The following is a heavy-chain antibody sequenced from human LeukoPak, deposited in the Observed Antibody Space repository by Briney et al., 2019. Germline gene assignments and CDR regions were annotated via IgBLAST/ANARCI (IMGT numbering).Heavy chain of an antibody. V-gene: IGHV4-39*07. CDR3: AKSNGYGLVDI. Sequence: SETLSLTCSVSGGSISGSYYWGWIRQPPGKGLEWIGNIFYSGSTYYSPSVKSRVTISLDTSRNQFSLKLNSVTAADTAVYYCAKSNGYGLVDIWGQGTMVTVSS. J-gene: IGHJ3*02. D-gene: IGHD3-10*01. CDR2: IFYSGST. CDR1: GGSISGSYY.